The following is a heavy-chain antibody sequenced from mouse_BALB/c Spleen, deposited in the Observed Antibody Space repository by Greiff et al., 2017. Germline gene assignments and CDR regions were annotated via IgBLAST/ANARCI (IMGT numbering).Heavy chain of an antibody. CDR1: GFTFSSYA. CDR3: ARDRDDYDSAWFAY. V-gene: IGHV5-9-4*01. Sequence: EVQLVESGGGLVKPGGSLKLSCAASGFTFSSYAMSWVRQSPEKRLEWVAEISSGGSYTYYPDTVTGRFTISRDNAKNTLYLEMSSLRSEDTAMYYCARDRDDYDSAWFAYWGQGTLVTVSA. CDR2: ISSGGSYT. D-gene: IGHD2-4*01. J-gene: IGHJ3*01.